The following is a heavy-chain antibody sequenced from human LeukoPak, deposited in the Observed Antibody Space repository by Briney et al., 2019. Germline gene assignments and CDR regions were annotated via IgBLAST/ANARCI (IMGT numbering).Heavy chain of an antibody. CDR3: ATYRQIQVPFEF. Sequence: GGSLRLSCVTSGFTFSSHAITWVRQAPGKGLEWVSTISGSGSSTYYADSVKGRFTISRDNSRSTLSLQMDSLRAEDTATYYCATYRQIQVPFEFWGQGTLVTVSS. V-gene: IGHV3-23*01. D-gene: IGHD5-18*01. CDR2: ISGSGSST. CDR1: GFTFSSHA. J-gene: IGHJ4*02.